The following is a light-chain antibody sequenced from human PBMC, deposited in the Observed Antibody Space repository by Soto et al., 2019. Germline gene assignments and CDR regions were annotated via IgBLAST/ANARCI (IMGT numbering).Light chain of an antibody. CDR3: TSYTSHSTPYV. CDR2: DVY. CDR1: SSDVGRYTY. Sequence: QSALTQPASVSGSPGQSITISCAGTSSDVGRYTYVSWYQQHPGKAPKLIIYDVYNRPSGVSTRFSGSKSGNTASLTISGLQAEDEADYYCTSYTSHSTPYVFGGGTKVTVL. J-gene: IGLJ1*01. V-gene: IGLV2-14*01.